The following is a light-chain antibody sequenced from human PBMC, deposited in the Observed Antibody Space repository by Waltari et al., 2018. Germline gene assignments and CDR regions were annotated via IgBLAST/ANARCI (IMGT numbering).Light chain of an antibody. J-gene: IGLJ2*01. CDR3: SSYAGSNNVV. CDR2: EVS. Sequence: QSALTQPPSASGSPGQSVTISCTGTSSDVGGYHYVPWYQQHPGKAPKLMIYEVSKRPSGVPDRVSGSKSGNTASLTVSGLQAEDEADYYCSSYAGSNNVVFGGGTKLTVL. V-gene: IGLV2-8*01. CDR1: SSDVGGYHY.